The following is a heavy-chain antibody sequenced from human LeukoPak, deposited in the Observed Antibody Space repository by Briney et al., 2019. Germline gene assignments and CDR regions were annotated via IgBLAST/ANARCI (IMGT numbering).Heavy chain of an antibody. CDR2: IKQDGSEK. CDR1: GFTFSSCW. CDR3: ARDLKYYDFWSGYYALGGVDY. Sequence: GGSLRLSCAASGFTFSSCWMSWVRQAPGKGLEWVANIKQDGSEKYYVDSVKGRFTISRGNAKNSLYLQMNSLRAEDTAVYYCARDLKYYDFWSGYYALGGVDYWGQGTLVTVSS. D-gene: IGHD3-3*01. J-gene: IGHJ4*02. V-gene: IGHV3-7*01.